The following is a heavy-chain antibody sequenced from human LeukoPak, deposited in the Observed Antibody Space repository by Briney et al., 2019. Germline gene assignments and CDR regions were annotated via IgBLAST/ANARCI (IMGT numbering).Heavy chain of an antibody. J-gene: IGHJ4*02. CDR1: GFTFSSYA. CDR3: VVQGWVFRAPTQYYFDY. CDR2: ISSNGGSR. Sequence: GGSLRVSCAASGFTFSSYAMHWVRQAPGKGLEYVSAISSNGGSRYYADSVKGRFTISRDNSKNTLYLQMSSLRAEDTAVYYCVVQGWVFRAPTQYYFDYWGQGTLVTVSS. D-gene: IGHD1-1*01. V-gene: IGHV3-64D*06.